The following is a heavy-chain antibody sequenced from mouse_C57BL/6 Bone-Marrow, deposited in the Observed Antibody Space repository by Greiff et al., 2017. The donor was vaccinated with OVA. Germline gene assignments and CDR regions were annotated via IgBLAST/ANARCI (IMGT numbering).Heavy chain of an antibody. J-gene: IGHJ2*01. CDR3: ARKGGICLDY. Sequence: QVQLQQPGAELVRPGTSVKLSCKASGYTFTSYWMHWVKQRPGQGLEWIGVIDPSDSYTNYNQKFKGKATLTVDTSSSTAYMQLSSLTSEDSAVYYCARKGGICLDYWGQGTTLTVSS. V-gene: IGHV1-59*01. CDR2: IDPSDSYT. CDR1: GYTFTSYW.